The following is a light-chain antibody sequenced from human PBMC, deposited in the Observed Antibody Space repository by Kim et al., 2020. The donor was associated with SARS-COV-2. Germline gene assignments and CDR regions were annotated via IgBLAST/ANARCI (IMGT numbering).Light chain of an antibody. V-gene: IGLV10-54*04. J-gene: IGLJ3*02. CDR2: GNN. Sequence: RQNATLTCTGNSNNVGYEGAAWLQQHQGHPPKLLSYGNNNRPSGISDRFSASRSGNTASLTITGLQPEDETDYYCSAWDSSLSAWVFGGGTQLTVL. CDR1: SNNVGYEG. CDR3: SAWDSSLSAWV.